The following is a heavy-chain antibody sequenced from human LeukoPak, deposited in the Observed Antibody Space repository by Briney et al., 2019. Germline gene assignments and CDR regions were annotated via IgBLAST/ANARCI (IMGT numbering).Heavy chain of an antibody. CDR1: GFTFSNAW. V-gene: IGHV3-15*01. CDR3: TTTYSYYDSSGYYYGDY. J-gene: IGHJ4*02. CDR2: IKSKTDGGTT. D-gene: IGHD3-22*01. Sequence: GGSLRLSCAASGFTFSNAWMSWVRQAPGKGLEWVGRIKSKTDGGTTDYAAPVKGRFTISRDDSKNTLYLQMNSLKTEDTAVYYCTTTYSYYDSSGYYYGDYWGQGTLVTVSS.